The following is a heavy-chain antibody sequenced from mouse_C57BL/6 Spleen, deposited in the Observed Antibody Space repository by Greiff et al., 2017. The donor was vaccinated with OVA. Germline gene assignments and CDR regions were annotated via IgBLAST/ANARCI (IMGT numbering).Heavy chain of an antibody. CDR1: GFSFHTYA. Sequence: GGGLVQPKGSLKLSCAASGFSFHTYAMNWVRQAPGKGLEWVARIRSKSNNYATYYADSVKDRFTISRDDSESMLYLQMNNLKTEDTAMYCCVRHPYDSNWYFDVWGTGTTVTVSS. CDR2: IRSKSNNYAT. CDR3: VRHPYDSNWYFDV. D-gene: IGHD1-1*01. J-gene: IGHJ1*03. V-gene: IGHV10-1*01.